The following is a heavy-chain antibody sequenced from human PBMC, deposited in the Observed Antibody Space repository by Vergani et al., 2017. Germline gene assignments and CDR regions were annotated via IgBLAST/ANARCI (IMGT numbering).Heavy chain of an antibody. J-gene: IGHJ4*02. CDR1: GFTFSSYA. V-gene: IGHV3-23*01. D-gene: IGHD3-10*01. CDR2: ISGSGNST. Sequence: EVQLWESGGGLVQPGGSLRLSCAASGFTFSSYAMSWVRQAPGKGLEWVSTISGSGNSTYSADSVKGRFTISRDNSKNTLYLQMNSLRAEDTAVYYCAKQYFVSGNYLFDYWGQGTLVTVSS. CDR3: AKQYFVSGNYLFDY.